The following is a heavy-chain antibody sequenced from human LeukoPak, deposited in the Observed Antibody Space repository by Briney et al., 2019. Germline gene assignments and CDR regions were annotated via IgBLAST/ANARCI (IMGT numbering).Heavy chain of an antibody. CDR2: LKESGIEK. CDR1: GFIFSSYS. Sequence: PGGSLRLSCAGSGFIFSSYSMGWVRQAPGKGLEFVAHLKESGIEKEYVDSVEGRFTISRDNGKNSLYLQMNSLRAEDTALYFCARWRGAQSEFDYWGQATHVIVSP. CDR3: ARWRGAQSEFDY. V-gene: IGHV3-7*01. J-gene: IGHJ4*02. D-gene: IGHD3-3*01.